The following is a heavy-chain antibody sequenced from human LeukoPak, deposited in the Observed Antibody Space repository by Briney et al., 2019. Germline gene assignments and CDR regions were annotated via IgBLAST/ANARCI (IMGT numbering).Heavy chain of an antibody. V-gene: IGHV3-43*01. CDR2: ISWDGGST. D-gene: IGHD2-15*01. J-gene: IGHJ3*02. Sequence: PGGSLRLSCAASGFTFDDYTMHWVRQAPGKGLEWVSLISWDGGSTYYADSVKGRFTISRDNSKNTLYLQMNSLRAEDTAVYYCAKNLVAATPGAFDIWGQGTMVTVSS. CDR3: AKNLVAATPGAFDI. CDR1: GFTFDDYT.